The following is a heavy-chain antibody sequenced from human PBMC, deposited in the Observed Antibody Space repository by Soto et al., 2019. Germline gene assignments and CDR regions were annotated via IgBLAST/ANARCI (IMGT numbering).Heavy chain of an antibody. CDR3: AKGVVRFGEYPYYYYTMDV. V-gene: IGHV3-9*01. J-gene: IGHJ6*02. CDR1: GFTFDNYA. CDR2: ISWNSGSV. Sequence: SLRLSCAASGFTFDNYAMHWVRQAPGKGLEWVSGISWNSGSVGYADSVKGRFTISRDNAKNSLYLQMNSLRAEDTALYYCAKGVVRFGEYPYYYYTMDVWGQGTTVTVSS. D-gene: IGHD3-10*01.